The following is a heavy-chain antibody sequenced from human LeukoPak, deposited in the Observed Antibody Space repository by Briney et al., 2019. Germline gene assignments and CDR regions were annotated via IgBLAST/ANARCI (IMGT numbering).Heavy chain of an antibody. V-gene: IGHV4-34*01. CDR2: INHIGNT. J-gene: IGHJ4*02. D-gene: IGHD5-18*01. CDR1: GGSFSAYY. Sequence: SETLSLTCAVSGGSFSAYYWNWIRQPPGKGLEWIGEINHIGNTNYNPSLKSRVTISVDTSKNQFFLKLSSVTAADTAVYYCTRVNTPVATFDYWGQGTLVTVSS. CDR3: TRVNTPVATFDY.